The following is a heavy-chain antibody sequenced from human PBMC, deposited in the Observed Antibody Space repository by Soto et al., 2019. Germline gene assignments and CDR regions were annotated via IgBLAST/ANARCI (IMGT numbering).Heavy chain of an antibody. Sequence: GGSLRLSCSASGFTFSSYAMHWVRQAPGKGLEYVSAISSNGGSTYYADSVKGRFTISRDNSKNTLYLQMSSLRAEDTAVYYCVKDLGCSSTSCYRSYYYYYYGMDVWGQGTTVTVSS. V-gene: IGHV3-64D*06. CDR3: VKDLGCSSTSCYRSYYYYYYGMDV. D-gene: IGHD2-2*02. CDR2: ISSNGGST. J-gene: IGHJ6*02. CDR1: GFTFSSYA.